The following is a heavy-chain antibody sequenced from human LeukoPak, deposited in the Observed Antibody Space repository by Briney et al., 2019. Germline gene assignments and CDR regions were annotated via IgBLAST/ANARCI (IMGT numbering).Heavy chain of an antibody. CDR2: IWYDGSNK. V-gene: IGHV3-33*01. D-gene: IGHD2-2*03. J-gene: IGHJ6*02. CDR1: GLTFSSYG. CDR3: ARDHGYCSSTSCYDYYYYGMDV. Sequence: GGSLRLSCAASGLTFSSYGMHWVRQAPGKGLEWVAVIWYDGSNKYYADSMKGRFTISRDNSKNTLYLQMNSLRAEDTAVYYCARDHGYCSSTSCYDYYYYGMDVWGQGTTVTVSS.